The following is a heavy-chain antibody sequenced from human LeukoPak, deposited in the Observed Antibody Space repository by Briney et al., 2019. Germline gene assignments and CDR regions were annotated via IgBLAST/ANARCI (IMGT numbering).Heavy chain of an antibody. D-gene: IGHD4-17*01. CDR1: GFSFSNYA. Sequence: GSLRLSCVASGFSFSNYAMSWVRQAPGKGLEWVSGTSGSGSDTFYAESVKGRFTISRDNSENMLYLQMNSLRAEDTAIYYCVKDYSSVTSSILFDYWGQGILVTVSS. J-gene: IGHJ4*02. CDR3: VKDYSSVTSSILFDY. CDR2: TSGSGSDT. V-gene: IGHV3-23*01.